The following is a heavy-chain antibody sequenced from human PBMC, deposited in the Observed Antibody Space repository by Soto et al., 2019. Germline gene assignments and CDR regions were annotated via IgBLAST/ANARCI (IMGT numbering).Heavy chain of an antibody. Sequence: SETLSLTCTVSGGTISSSSYFWSWIRQFPGKGLEWIGYIYYTGSTNYNPSLKSRVTISLDTSKNQFSLKLSSVTAADTAVYYCARGLWFGEENWFDPWGQGTLVTVSS. D-gene: IGHD3-10*01. CDR3: ARGLWFGEENWFDP. V-gene: IGHV4-61*05. CDR2: IYYTGST. J-gene: IGHJ5*02. CDR1: GGTISSSSYF.